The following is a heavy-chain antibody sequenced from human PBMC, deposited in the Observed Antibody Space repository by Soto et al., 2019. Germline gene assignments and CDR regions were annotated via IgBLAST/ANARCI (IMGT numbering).Heavy chain of an antibody. CDR2: ISINSNYK. CDR1: GFTLSNYS. V-gene: IGHV3-21*01. J-gene: IGHJ5*02. Sequence: GGSLRLSCEASGFTLSNYSMIWVRRTPGKGLEWVSSISINSNYKYYVDSVKVRFTISRDNAKSSLYLQMNSLRAEDTAVYYCARARTTTWSGTTRGWFDPWGQGSLVTVSS. CDR3: ARARTTTWSGTTRGWFDP. D-gene: IGHD1-7*01.